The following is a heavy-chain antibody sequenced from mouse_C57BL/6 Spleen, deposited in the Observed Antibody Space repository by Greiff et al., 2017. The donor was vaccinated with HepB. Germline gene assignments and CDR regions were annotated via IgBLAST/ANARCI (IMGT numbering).Heavy chain of an antibody. CDR2: IYPGSGNT. V-gene: IGHV1-76*01. J-gene: IGHJ2*01. D-gene: IGHD3-2*02. CDR3: ARDSSGYVPLAY. CDR1: GYTFTDYY. Sequence: VQLQQSGAELVRPGASVKLSCKASGYTFTDYYINWVKQRPGQGLEWIARIYPGSGNTYYNEKFKGKATLTAEKSSSTAYMQLSSLTSEDSAVYFCARDSSGYVPLAYLGQGTTLTVSS.